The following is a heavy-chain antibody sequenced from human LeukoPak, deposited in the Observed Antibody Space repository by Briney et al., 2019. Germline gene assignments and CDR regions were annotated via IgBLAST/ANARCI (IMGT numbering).Heavy chain of an antibody. V-gene: IGHV3-33*01. D-gene: IGHD5-24*01. CDR2: IWYDGSNK. CDR1: GFTFSSYG. CDR3: ARGTGMATITVDFDY. Sequence: GGSLRLSCAASGFTFSSYGMHWVRQAPGKGLEWVAVIWYDGSNKYYADSVKGRFTIPRDNSKNTLYLQMNSLRAEDTAVYYCARGTGMATITVDFDYWGQGTLVTVSS. J-gene: IGHJ4*02.